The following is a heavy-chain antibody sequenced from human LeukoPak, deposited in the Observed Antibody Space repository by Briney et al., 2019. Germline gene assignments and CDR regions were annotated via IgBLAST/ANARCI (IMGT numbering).Heavy chain of an antibody. Sequence: SETLSLTCGVYGGSFSGYYWSWIRQPPGKGLEWIGGINHSGSTNYNPSLKSRVTISVDTSKNQFSLKLSSVTAADTAVYCCARGPRTSLVWFGELYGYWGLGILVTVSS. D-gene: IGHD3-10*01. V-gene: IGHV4-34*01. CDR1: GGSFSGYY. CDR2: INHSGST. J-gene: IGHJ4*02. CDR3: ARGPRTSLVWFGELYGY.